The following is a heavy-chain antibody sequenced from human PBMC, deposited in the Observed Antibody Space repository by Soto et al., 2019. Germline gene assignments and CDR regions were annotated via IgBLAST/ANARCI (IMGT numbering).Heavy chain of an antibody. D-gene: IGHD1-26*01. CDR3: AREASGSRPFDY. J-gene: IGHJ4*02. CDR1: GGSISNYY. V-gene: IGHV4-4*07. Sequence: PSETLSLTCTVSGGSISNYYWSWMRQPAGKGLEWIGRIYTSGSTNYNSSLKSRVTMSVDTSKNQFSLKLNSVTAADTAVYYCAREASGSRPFDYWGQGTLVTVSS. CDR2: IYTSGST.